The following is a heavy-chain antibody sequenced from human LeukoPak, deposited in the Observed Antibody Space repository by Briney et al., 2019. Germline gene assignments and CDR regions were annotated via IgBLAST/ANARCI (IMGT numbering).Heavy chain of an antibody. CDR3: AKDLNSGYDYYGMDV. D-gene: IGHD1-26*01. CDR1: GFTFSSYG. CDR2: ISYDGSNK. V-gene: IGHV3-30*18. Sequence: GGSLRLSCAASGFTFSSYGMHWVRQAPGKGLEWVAVISYDGSNKYYADSVKGRFTISRGNSKNTLYLQMNSLRAEDTAVYYCAKDLNSGYDYYGMDVWGQGTTVTVSS. J-gene: IGHJ6*02.